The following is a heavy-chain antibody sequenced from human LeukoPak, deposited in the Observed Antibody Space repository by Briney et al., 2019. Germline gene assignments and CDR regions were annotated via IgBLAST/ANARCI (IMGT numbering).Heavy chain of an antibody. CDR2: ISGSGGRT. J-gene: IGHJ6*03. V-gene: IGHV3-23*01. CDR1: GFTFSSYA. CDR3: AKAPTSYYNYMDV. Sequence: GGSLRLSCAASGFTFSSYAMSWVRQAPGKGLEWVSDISGSGGRTYYADSVKGRFTISRDTSKNTLYLQMNSLRAEDTAVCYCAKAPTSYYNYMDVWGKGTTVTVSS.